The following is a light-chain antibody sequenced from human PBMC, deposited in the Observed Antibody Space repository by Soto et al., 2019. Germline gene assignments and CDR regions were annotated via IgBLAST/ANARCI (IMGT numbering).Light chain of an antibody. V-gene: IGKV3-11*01. Sequence: EIVLTQSPATLYLSPGERATLSCRASQTISYYLAWYQQKPGQAPRLLIYDASNRATGIPARFSGSGSGTDFTLTISSLEPEDLAIYYCQQRSNWLTFGGGTKVEIK. CDR1: QTISYY. CDR3: QQRSNWLT. J-gene: IGKJ4*01. CDR2: DAS.